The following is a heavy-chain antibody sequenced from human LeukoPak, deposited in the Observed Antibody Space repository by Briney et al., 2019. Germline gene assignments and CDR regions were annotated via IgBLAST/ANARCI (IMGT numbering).Heavy chain of an antibody. Sequence: PGGSLRLSCAASGFTFSSYAMSWVRQAPGKGLEWVPVISGSGGSTYYADSMRGRFTISRDNSKNTLYLQMNSLRVEDTAVYYCAKGWSQGAATPFFDCWGQGTLVTVSS. CDR2: ISGSGGST. J-gene: IGHJ4*02. CDR3: AKGWSQGAATPFFDC. CDR1: GFTFSSYA. V-gene: IGHV3-23*01. D-gene: IGHD6-25*01.